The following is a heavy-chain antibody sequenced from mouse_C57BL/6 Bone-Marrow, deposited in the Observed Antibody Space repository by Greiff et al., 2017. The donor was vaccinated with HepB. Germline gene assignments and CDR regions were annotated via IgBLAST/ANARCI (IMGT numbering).Heavy chain of an antibody. Sequence: QVQLKESGAELVKPGASVKLSCKASGYTFTSYWMHWVKQRPGRGLEWIGRIDPNSGGTKYNEKFKSKATLTVDKPSSTAYMQLSSLTSEDSAVYYCARPDSNYAYYFDYWGQGTTLTVSS. CDR3: ARPDSNYAYYFDY. CDR2: IDPNSGGT. J-gene: IGHJ2*01. D-gene: IGHD2-5*01. CDR1: GYTFTSYW. V-gene: IGHV1-72*01.